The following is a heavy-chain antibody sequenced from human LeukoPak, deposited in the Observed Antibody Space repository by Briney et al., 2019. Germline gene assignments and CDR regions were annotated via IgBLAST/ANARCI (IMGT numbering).Heavy chain of an antibody. CDR3: ARGGIAGRPVYYYYMDV. D-gene: IGHD6-6*01. V-gene: IGHV3-21*01. CDR1: GFTFSSYT. CDR2: ISAINTYI. Sequence: GGSLRLSCAASGFTFSSYTIHWVRQAPGKGLEWVSSISAINTYISYADSVKGRFTISRDNVEKSAYLELSGLTAHDTAIYYCARGGIAGRPVYYYYMDVWGKGTTVTVSS. J-gene: IGHJ6*03.